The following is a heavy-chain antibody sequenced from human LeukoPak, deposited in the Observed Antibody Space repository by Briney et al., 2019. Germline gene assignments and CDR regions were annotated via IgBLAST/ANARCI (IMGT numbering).Heavy chain of an antibody. Sequence: GRSLRLSCAASGFTFSSYGMHWVRQAPGKGLEWVAVISYDGSNKYYADSVKGRFTISRDNSKNTLYLQMNSLRAEDTAVYYCARPFGVVTFDAFDIWGQGTMVTVSS. J-gene: IGHJ3*02. CDR3: ARPFGVVTFDAFDI. V-gene: IGHV3-30*03. CDR2: ISYDGSNK. D-gene: IGHD3-3*01. CDR1: GFTFSSYG.